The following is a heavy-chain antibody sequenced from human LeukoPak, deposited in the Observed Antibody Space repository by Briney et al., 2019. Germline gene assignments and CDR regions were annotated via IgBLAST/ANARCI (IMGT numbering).Heavy chain of an antibody. Sequence: SETLSLTCTVSGGSISSYYWSWIRQPPGKGLEWIGYIYYSGSTNYNPSLKSRVTISVDTSKNQFSLKLSSVTAADTAVYYCALLAVAGTRGGYYYGMDVWGKGTTVTVSS. CDR1: GGSISSYY. CDR3: ALLAVAGTRGGYYYGMDV. CDR2: IYYSGST. D-gene: IGHD6-19*01. J-gene: IGHJ6*04. V-gene: IGHV4-59*01.